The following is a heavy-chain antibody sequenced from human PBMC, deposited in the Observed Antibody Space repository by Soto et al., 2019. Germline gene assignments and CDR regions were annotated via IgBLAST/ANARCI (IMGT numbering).Heavy chain of an antibody. J-gene: IGHJ5*02. CDR1: GGSISSGGYY. Sequence: SETLSLTCTASGGSISSGGYYWSWIRQHPGKGLEWIGYIYYSGSTYYNPSLKSRVTISVGTSKNQFSLKLSSVTAADTAVYYCERSGITIFPRWFDPWGQGTLVTVSS. V-gene: IGHV4-31*03. D-gene: IGHD3-9*01. CDR2: IYYSGST. CDR3: ERSGITIFPRWFDP.